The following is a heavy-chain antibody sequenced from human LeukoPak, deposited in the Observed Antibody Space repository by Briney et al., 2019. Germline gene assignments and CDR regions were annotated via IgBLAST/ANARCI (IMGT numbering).Heavy chain of an antibody. CDR2: INPNSGGT. V-gene: IGHV1-2*04. Sequence: GASVKASCKASGYTFTGYYMHWVRQAPGQGLEWMGWINPNSGGTNYAQKFQGWVTMTRDTSISTAYMELSRLRSDDTAVYYCARDRERVQGSSSGWYSGAVGFDYWGQGTLVTVSS. J-gene: IGHJ4*02. D-gene: IGHD6-19*01. CDR3: ARDRERVQGSSSGWYSGAVGFDY. CDR1: GYTFTGYY.